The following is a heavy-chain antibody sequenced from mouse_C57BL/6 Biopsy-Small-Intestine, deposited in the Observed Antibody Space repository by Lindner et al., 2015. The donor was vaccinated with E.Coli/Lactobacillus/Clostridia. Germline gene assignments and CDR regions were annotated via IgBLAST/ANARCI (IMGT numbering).Heavy chain of an antibody. Sequence: SVKVSCKASGYTFASHAVSWVRQAPGQGLEWMGWISPYYGNTNYGQNFQGRVTMTTDMSTSTAYMELRSLTFDDTAVYFCARDNWTEDFWGQGTLVTVSS. J-gene: IGHJ4*01. CDR1: GYTFASHA. D-gene: IGHD3-3*01. CDR2: ISPYYGNT. V-gene: IGHV1-79*01. CDR3: ARDNWTEDF.